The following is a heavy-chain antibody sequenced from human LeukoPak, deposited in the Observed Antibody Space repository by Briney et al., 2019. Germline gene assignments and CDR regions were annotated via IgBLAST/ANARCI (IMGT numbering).Heavy chain of an antibody. J-gene: IGHJ4*02. CDR3: ARGRAYYYGSGSEFDY. CDR1: SYTITTYG. D-gene: IGHD3-10*01. Sequence: ASVKVSCKASSYTITTYGISWMRQAPGQGLEWMGWINPNSGGTNYAQKFQGRVTMTRDTSISTAYMELSRLRSDDTAVYYCARGRAYYYGSGSEFDYWGQGTLVTVSS. V-gene: IGHV1-2*02. CDR2: INPNSGGT.